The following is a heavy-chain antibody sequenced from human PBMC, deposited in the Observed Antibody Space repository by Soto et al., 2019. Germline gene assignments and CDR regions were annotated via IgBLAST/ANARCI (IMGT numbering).Heavy chain of an antibody. V-gene: IGHV4-59*01. CDR2: IYYSGST. Sequence: SETLSLTCTVSGGSISSYYCSWIRQPTGKGLEWIGYIYYSGSTNYNPSLRSRVTISVDTSKNQFSLKLTSVTAADTAVYYCARGGPPITIFGVVMSWFGPWGQGTLVTVSS. CDR1: GGSISSYY. J-gene: IGHJ5*02. D-gene: IGHD3-3*01. CDR3: ARGGPPITIFGVVMSWFGP.